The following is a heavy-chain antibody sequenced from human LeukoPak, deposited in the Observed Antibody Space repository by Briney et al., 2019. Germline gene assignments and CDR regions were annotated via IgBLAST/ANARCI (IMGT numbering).Heavy chain of an antibody. CDR3: ASTNYDSSVVY. J-gene: IGHJ4*02. CDR1: GFTFSSYS. CDR2: ISSSSNYI. Sequence: GGFLRLSCAASGFTFSSYSMNWVRQAPGKGLEWVSSISSSSNYIYYADAVKGRFTISRDNAKNSLYLQMNSLRAEDTALYYCASTNYDSSVVYWGQGTLVTVSS. V-gene: IGHV3-21*01. D-gene: IGHD3-22*01.